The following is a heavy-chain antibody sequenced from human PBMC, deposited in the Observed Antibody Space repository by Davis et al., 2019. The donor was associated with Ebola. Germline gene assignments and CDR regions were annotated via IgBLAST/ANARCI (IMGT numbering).Heavy chain of an antibody. V-gene: IGHV4-34*01. J-gene: IGHJ6*02. Sequence: SQTLSLTCAVYGGSFSGYYWSWIRQPPGKGLEWIGEINHSGSTNYNPSLKSRVTISVDTSKNQFSLKLSSVTAADTAVYYCAGGYCSSTSCPPPYSYYGMDVWGQGTTVTVSS. CDR3: AGGYCSSTSCPPPYSYYGMDV. CDR1: GGSFSGYY. D-gene: IGHD2-2*01. CDR2: INHSGST.